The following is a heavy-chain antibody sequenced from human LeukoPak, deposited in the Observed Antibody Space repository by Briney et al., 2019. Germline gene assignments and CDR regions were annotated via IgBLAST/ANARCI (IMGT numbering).Heavy chain of an antibody. D-gene: IGHD3-10*01. CDR3: ANSINMVRGCIHPDY. J-gene: IGHJ4*02. Sequence: PGGSLRLSCAASGFTFSNYVMHWVRQAPGKGLEWVAGVSYDGSTKHYADSVKGRFTISRDNSKSTPYLQMNSLRAEDTAVYYCANSINMVRGCIHPDYWGQGTLVTVSS. CDR2: VSYDGSTK. CDR1: GFTFSNYV. V-gene: IGHV3-30-3*01.